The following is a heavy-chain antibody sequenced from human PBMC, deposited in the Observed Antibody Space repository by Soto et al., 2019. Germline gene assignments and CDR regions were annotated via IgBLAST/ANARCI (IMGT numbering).Heavy chain of an antibody. V-gene: IGHV3-74*01. Sequence: SLRLSCAASGFTFSSYWTHWVRQAPGKGLVWVSRINSDGSSTSYADSVKGRFTISRDNAKNTLYLQMNSLRAEDTAVYYCARVVGDYINWWYYYYYMDVWGKGTTVTVSS. D-gene: IGHD4-4*01. J-gene: IGHJ6*03. CDR2: INSDGSST. CDR1: GFTFSSYW. CDR3: ARVVGDYINWWYYYYYMDV.